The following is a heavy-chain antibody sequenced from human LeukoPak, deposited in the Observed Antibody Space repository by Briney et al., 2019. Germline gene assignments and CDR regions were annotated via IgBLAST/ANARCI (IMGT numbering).Heavy chain of an antibody. Sequence: GGSLRLSCAASGFTFSSYAMSWVRQAPGKGLEWVSGISGSGGSTYYADSVKGRFTITRDNSKNTLYLQMNSLRAEDTAVYYCAILYSSSWYVGYWGQGTLVTVSS. CDR2: ISGSGGST. CDR3: AILYSSSWYVGY. CDR1: GFTFSSYA. J-gene: IGHJ4*02. D-gene: IGHD6-13*01. V-gene: IGHV3-23*01.